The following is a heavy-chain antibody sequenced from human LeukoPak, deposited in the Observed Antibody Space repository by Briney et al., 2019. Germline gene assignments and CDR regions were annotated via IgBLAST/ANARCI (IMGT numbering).Heavy chain of an antibody. CDR3: ARDPAYYDFWSGYYTTGDHFDY. Sequence: GRSLRLSCAASGFTFSSYAMHWVRQAPGKGLEWVAVISYDGSNKYYADSVKGRFTISRDNSKNTLYLQMNSLRAEDTAVYYCARDPAYYDFWSGYYTTGDHFDYWDQGTLVTVSS. CDR2: ISYDGSNK. V-gene: IGHV3-30-3*01. D-gene: IGHD3-3*01. J-gene: IGHJ4*02. CDR1: GFTFSSYA.